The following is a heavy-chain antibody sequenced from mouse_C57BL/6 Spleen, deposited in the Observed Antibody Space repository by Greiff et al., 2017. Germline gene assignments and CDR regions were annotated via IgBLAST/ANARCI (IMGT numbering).Heavy chain of an antibody. CDR3: ARRWYNYGSSRWYFDV. D-gene: IGHD1-1*01. Sequence: QVQLQQPGAELVRPGSSVKLSCKASGYTFTSYWMHWVKQRPIQGLEWIGNIDPSDSETHYNQKFKDKATLTVDKSSSTAYMQLSSLTSEDSAVYYCARRWYNYGSSRWYFDVWGKGTTVTVSS. V-gene: IGHV1-52*01. J-gene: IGHJ1*03. CDR2: IDPSDSET. CDR1: GYTFTSYW.